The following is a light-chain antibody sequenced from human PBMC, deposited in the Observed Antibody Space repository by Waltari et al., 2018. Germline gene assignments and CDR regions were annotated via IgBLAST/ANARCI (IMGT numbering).Light chain of an antibody. V-gene: IGLV3-25*03. CDR1: ALPKQY. Sequence: SYELTQPPSASVSPGQMARITCSGDALPKQYAYWYQKKPGRAPTVVIYKDSERPSGIPERFSGSSSGTTATLTISGVQADDEADYYCQSADSSGTYVVFGGGTKLTVL. CDR2: KDS. CDR3: QSADSSGTYVV. J-gene: IGLJ2*01.